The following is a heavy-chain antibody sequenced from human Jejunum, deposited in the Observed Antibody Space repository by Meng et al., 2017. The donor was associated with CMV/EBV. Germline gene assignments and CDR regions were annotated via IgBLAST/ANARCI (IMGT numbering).Heavy chain of an antibody. CDR2: IYTGGST. D-gene: IGHD2-8*01. Sequence: SCAASGFTVSSNYMSWIRQAPGKGLEWVSIIYTGGSTYYADSVKGRFTISRDNSKNTLYLQMNSLRAEDTAVYYCARGRLTGYFDYWGQGTPVTVSS. CDR1: GFTVSSNY. V-gene: IGHV3-66*02. J-gene: IGHJ4*02. CDR3: ARGRLTGYFDY.